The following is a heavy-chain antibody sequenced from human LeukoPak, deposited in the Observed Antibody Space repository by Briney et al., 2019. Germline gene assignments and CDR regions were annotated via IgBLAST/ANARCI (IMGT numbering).Heavy chain of an antibody. CDR3: ARLIYYGSGRTYFFDS. CDR2: IYPSDSET. D-gene: IGHD3-10*01. Sequence: GESLKISCKGSGYSFNTFYIGWVRQTPETGLEWMGNIYPSDSETKYKPSFQGQVTLSVAKSINTAYLRLSSLKASDTAIYYCARLIYYGSGRTYFFDSWGQGTQVTVSS. V-gene: IGHV5-51*01. J-gene: IGHJ4*02. CDR1: GYSFNTFY.